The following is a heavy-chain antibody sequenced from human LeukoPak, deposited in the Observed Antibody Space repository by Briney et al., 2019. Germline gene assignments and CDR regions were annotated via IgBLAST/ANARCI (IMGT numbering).Heavy chain of an antibody. CDR2: ICYDGSNK. CDR1: GFTFSIHS. Sequence: QTGRCVRLSCAASGFTFSIHSMHWVRRSSGKGLEWVAAICYDGSNKYYADSVKGRITISRDNLKNTLYLQMDSLRVEDTAVYYCVRWGIGKILDYCGQGILVTVSS. V-gene: IGHV3-33*01. J-gene: IGHJ4*02. CDR3: VRWGIGKILDY. D-gene: IGHD3-16*01.